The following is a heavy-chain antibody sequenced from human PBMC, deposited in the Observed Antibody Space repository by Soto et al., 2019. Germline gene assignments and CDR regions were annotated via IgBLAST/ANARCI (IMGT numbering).Heavy chain of an antibody. CDR1: GFTFSSYG. V-gene: IGHV3-30*18. Sequence: GGSLRLSCAASGFTFSSYGMHWVRQAPGKGLEWVAVISYDGSNKYYADSVKGRFTISRDNSKNTLYLQMNSLRAEDTAVYYCAKEGLDILTGYYYYYCMDVWGQGTTVTVSS. D-gene: IGHD3-9*01. CDR3: AKEGLDILTGYYYYYCMDV. J-gene: IGHJ6*02. CDR2: ISYDGSNK.